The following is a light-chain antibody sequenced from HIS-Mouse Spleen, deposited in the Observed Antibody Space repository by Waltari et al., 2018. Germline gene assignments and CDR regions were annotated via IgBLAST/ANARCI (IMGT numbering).Light chain of an antibody. J-gene: IGLJ2*01. CDR3: CSDAGSSTLV. CDR1: SSDVGSYNL. Sequence: QSALTQPASVSGSPGQSITISCTGTSSDVGSYNLVSWYQQHPGKAPKLMIDEGSKRPSGVSNRFSGSKSGNTASLTISGRQAEDEADYYCCSDAGSSTLVFGGGTKLTVL. V-gene: IGLV2-23*01. CDR2: EGS.